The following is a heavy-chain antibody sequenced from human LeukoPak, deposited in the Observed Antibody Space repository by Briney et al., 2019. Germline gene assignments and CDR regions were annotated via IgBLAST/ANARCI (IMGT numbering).Heavy chain of an antibody. V-gene: IGHV5-51*01. Sequence: GESLKISCKASGYNFNNYWIGWVRQMPGKGLEWMGIIYPGDSDTRYSPSFQGQVTISADKSIGTAYLQWSSLKASDTAMYYCARRVTVIRGEIITYYFDNWGQGTLVTVSS. CDR2: IYPGDSDT. J-gene: IGHJ4*02. CDR3: ARRVTVIRGEIITYYFDN. CDR1: GYNFNNYW. D-gene: IGHD3-10*01.